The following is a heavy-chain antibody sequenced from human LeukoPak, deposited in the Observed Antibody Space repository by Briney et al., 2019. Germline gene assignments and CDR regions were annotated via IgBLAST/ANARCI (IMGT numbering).Heavy chain of an antibody. CDR3: ARHLYSSSWYYFDY. Sequence: SETLSLTCTVSGGSISSSSSYWSWIRQPPGKGLEWIGSIYYSGSTYYNPSLKSRVTISVDTSKNQFSLKLSSVTAADTAVYYCARHLYSSSWYYFDYWGQGTLVTVSS. V-gene: IGHV4-39*01. CDR1: GGSISSSSSY. J-gene: IGHJ4*02. CDR2: IYYSGST. D-gene: IGHD6-13*01.